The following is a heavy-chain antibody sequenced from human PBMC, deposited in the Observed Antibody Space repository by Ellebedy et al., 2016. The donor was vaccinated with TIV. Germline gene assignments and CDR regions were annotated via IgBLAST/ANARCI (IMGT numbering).Heavy chain of an antibody. V-gene: IGHV3-23*01. J-gene: IGHJ2*01. Sequence: GESLKISCAASAVTFSNYPMGWVRQAPGKGLGWVSSISLTGDLTYYADSVKGRFTVSRDNSKNTLYLQMNSLRAEDTAIYYCAKIAVSGLWYFDLWGRGTLVTVSS. CDR1: AVTFSNYP. CDR3: AKIAVSGLWYFDL. CDR2: ISLTGDLT. D-gene: IGHD6-19*01.